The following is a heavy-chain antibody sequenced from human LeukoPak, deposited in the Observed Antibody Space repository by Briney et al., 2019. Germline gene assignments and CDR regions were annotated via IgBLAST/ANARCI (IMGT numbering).Heavy chain of an antibody. Sequence: SVKVSCQASGGTXSSYAISRVRQAPGQGLEWMARIIPILGIANYAQKFQGRVTITADKSTSTAYMELSSLRSEDTAVYYCARGPIVVVPAAIYFDYWGQGTLVTVSS. J-gene: IGHJ4*02. CDR1: GGTXSSYA. D-gene: IGHD2-2*01. CDR2: IIPILGIA. CDR3: ARGPIVVVPAAIYFDY. V-gene: IGHV1-69*04.